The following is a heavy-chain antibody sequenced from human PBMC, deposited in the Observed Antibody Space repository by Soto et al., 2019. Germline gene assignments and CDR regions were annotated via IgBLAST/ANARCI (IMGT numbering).Heavy chain of an antibody. CDR3: ARGRDGDY. J-gene: IGHJ4*02. D-gene: IGHD6-6*01. CDR1: GYAFTTYG. V-gene: IGHV1-18*01. Sequence: QVHLVQSGAEVKKPGASVKVSCKGSGYAFTTYGITWVRQAPGQGLEWMGWISAHNGNTNYAQKLQGGVTVTRDTSTSTAYMELRSLRSDDTAVYYCARGRDGDYWGQGALVTVSS. CDR2: ISAHNGNT.